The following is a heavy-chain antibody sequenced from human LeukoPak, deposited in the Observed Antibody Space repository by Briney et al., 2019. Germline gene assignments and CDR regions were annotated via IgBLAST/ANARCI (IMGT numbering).Heavy chain of an antibody. Sequence: TSSETLSLTCIISGGSISDYYWGWIRQPPGKGLEWIGYVHSNGDTDYNPSLRSRLTTLLDTSKKDFSLKVSSVTAADTAVYYCARDLEGAIDYWGQGTLVTVSS. V-gene: IGHV4-59*01. D-gene: IGHD1-26*01. CDR1: GGSISDYY. CDR3: ARDLEGAIDY. CDR2: VHSNGDT. J-gene: IGHJ4*02.